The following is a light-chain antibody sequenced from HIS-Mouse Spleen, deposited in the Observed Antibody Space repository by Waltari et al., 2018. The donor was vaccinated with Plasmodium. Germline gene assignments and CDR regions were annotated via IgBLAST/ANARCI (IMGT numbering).Light chain of an antibody. CDR3: QQYNNWSFT. V-gene: IGKV3-15*01. J-gene: IGKJ3*01. CDR2: GAS. CDR1: QSVSSN. Sequence: EIVMTQSPATLSVSPGARATLSCRASQSVSSNLAWYQQKPGQAPRLLIYGASTRATASPTRFSGSGSGTEFTLSISSLQSEDFAVYYCQQYNNWSFTFGPGTKVDIK.